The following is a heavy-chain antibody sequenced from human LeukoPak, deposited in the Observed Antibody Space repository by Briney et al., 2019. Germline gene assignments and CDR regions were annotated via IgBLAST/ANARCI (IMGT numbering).Heavy chain of an antibody. V-gene: IGHV1-69*04. J-gene: IGHJ4*02. Sequence: GASVKVSCKASGGTSNSHAISWVRQAPGQGLEWMGRIIPNLGTTTRAQNFQDRVTLTVDKSTNTAYMELTSLTSDDTAVYYCATTNDGGGYQWGDFFDFWGQGTLVTVSS. CDR1: GGTSNSHA. CDR2: IIPNLGTT. CDR3: ATTNDGGGYQWGDFFDF. D-gene: IGHD3-22*01.